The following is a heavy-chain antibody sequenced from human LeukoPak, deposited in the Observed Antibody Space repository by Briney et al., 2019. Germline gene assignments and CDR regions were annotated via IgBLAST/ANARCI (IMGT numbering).Heavy chain of an antibody. J-gene: IGHJ4*02. D-gene: IGHD3-22*01. CDR2: ISGSGGST. CDR3: AKDAYYDCSGYSWYFDY. CDR1: GFTFSSYA. Sequence: GGSLRLSCAASGFTFSSYAMSWVRQAPGKGLEWVSAISGSGGSTYYADSVKGRFTISRDNSKNTLYLQMNSLRAEDTAVYYCAKDAYYDCSGYSWYFDYWGQGTLVTVSS. V-gene: IGHV3-23*01.